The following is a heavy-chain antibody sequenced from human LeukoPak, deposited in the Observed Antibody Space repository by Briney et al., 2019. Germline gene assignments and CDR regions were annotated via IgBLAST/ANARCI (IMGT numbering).Heavy chain of an antibody. V-gene: IGHV3-23*01. CDR1: GFSFSSNT. CDR2: ISNNGGRT. D-gene: IGHD2/OR15-2a*01. CDR3: ARDEDTSALSEY. Sequence: GGSLRLSCAGSGFSFSSNTMSWVRQAPGRGLEWVSAISNNGGRTDYADSVKGRFTISRDNSKSTLYLHMDSPRAEDTAVYYCARDEDTSALSEYWGQGTLVTVSS. J-gene: IGHJ4*02.